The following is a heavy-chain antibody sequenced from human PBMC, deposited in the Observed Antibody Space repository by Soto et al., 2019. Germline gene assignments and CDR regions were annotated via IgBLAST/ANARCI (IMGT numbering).Heavy chain of an antibody. CDR3: ARGNYYDFWSGYYNGVATHYGMDV. J-gene: IGHJ6*02. CDR2: INPNSGGT. CDR1: GYTFTGYY. D-gene: IGHD3-3*01. V-gene: IGHV1-2*04. Sequence: ASVKVSCKASGYTFTGYYMHWVRQAPGQGLEWMGWINPNSGGTNYAQKFQGWVTMTRDTSISTAYMELSRLRSDDTAVCYCARGNYYDFWSGYYNGVATHYGMDVWGQGTTVTVSS.